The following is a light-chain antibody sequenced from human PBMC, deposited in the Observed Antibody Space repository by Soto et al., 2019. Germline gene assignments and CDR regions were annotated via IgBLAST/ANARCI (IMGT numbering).Light chain of an antibody. Sequence: EIVMTQSPATRSVSPGERATLSCRASQSVSSNLAWYQQKPGQAPRLLIYGASTRATGIPARFSGSGSGTESTLTISSLQSEDFAVYYCQQYGSSGTFGQGTKVDIK. CDR2: GAS. CDR1: QSVSSN. CDR3: QQYGSSGT. J-gene: IGKJ1*01. V-gene: IGKV3-15*01.